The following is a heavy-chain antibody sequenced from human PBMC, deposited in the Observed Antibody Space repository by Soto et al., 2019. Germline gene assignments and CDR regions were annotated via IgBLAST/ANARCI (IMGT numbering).Heavy chain of an antibody. CDR3: ARGIAAVWYFDY. CDR1: GGSISSGDYY. D-gene: IGHD6-13*01. CDR2: IYYSGST. J-gene: IGHJ4*02. Sequence: TLSLTCTVSGGSISSGDYYWSWIRQPPGKGLEWIGYIYYSGSTYYNPSLKSRVTISVDTSKNQFSLKLSSVTAADTAVYYCARGIAAVWYFDYWGQGTLVTVSS. V-gene: IGHV4-30-4*01.